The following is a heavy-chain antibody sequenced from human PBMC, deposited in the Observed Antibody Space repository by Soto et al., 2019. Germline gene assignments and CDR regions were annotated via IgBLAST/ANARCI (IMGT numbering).Heavy chain of an antibody. Sequence: QVQLVESGGGVVQPGRSLRLSCAASGFTFSRHALHWVRQAPGKGLEWVAIISYDGGNKYYADSVKGRFTISRDGSRYTMYFEMNSLRVEDTGVYYCARDPRPTGYDRHMDVWGQGTTVTVSS. CDR3: ARDPRPTGYDRHMDV. D-gene: IGHD5-12*01. CDR2: ISYDGGNK. V-gene: IGHV3-30*04. J-gene: IGHJ6*02. CDR1: GFTFSRHA.